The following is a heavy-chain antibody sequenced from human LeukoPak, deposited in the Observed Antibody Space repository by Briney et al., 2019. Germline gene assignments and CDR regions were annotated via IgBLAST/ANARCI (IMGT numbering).Heavy chain of an antibody. CDR2: ISSSGSTI. Sequence: GGSLRLSCAASGFTFSSYEMNWVRQAPGKGLEWVSYISSSGSTIYYAESVKGRFTISRDNAKNSLYLQMNSLRAEDTAVYYCARAVGRSSSWSPIPGGDFDYWGQGTLVTVSS. CDR3: ARAVGRSSSWSPIPGGDFDY. D-gene: IGHD6-13*01. V-gene: IGHV3-48*03. J-gene: IGHJ4*02. CDR1: GFTFSSYE.